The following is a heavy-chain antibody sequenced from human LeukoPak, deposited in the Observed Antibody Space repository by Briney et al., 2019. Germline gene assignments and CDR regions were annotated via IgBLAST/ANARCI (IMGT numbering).Heavy chain of an antibody. CDR2: ISNGKT. J-gene: IGHJ5*02. V-gene: IGHV3-23*01. Sequence: TGRSLRPSCAPSAFPFSSHAMSWVRQPPGKGLEWVAAISNGKTYYADSVRGRFAISRDDSTNTVYLHMNSLRDEDTALYHCVREAGYCAPVCVKTNWFDPWGQGTLVTVSS. D-gene: IGHD2-15*01. CDR3: VREAGYCAPVCVKTNWFDP. CDR1: AFPFSSHA.